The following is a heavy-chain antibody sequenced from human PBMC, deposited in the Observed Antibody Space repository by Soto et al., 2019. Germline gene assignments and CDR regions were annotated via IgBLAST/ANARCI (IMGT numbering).Heavy chain of an antibody. Sequence: PGGSLRLSCAASGFTFSSYGMHWVRQAPGKGLEWVAVIWYDGSNKYYADSVKGRFTISRDNSKNTLYLQMNSLRAEDTAVYYCARDLMVRGVIPQPLFDYWGQGTTVTVSS. CDR2: IWYDGSNK. V-gene: IGHV3-33*01. J-gene: IGHJ4*03. CDR1: GFTFSSYG. D-gene: IGHD3-10*01. CDR3: ARDLMVRGVIPQPLFDY.